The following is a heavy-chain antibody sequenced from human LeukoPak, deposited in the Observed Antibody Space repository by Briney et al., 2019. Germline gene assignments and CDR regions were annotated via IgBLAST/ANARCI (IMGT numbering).Heavy chain of an antibody. CDR2: ISYDGSNK. D-gene: IGHD2-2*01. J-gene: IGHJ4*02. Sequence: PGGSLRLSCAASGFTFSNAWMNWVRQAPGKGLEWVAVISYDGSNKYYADSVKGRFTISRDNAKNSLYLQMTSLRAEDTAVYYCAKGLPATLLDYWGQGTLVTVSS. CDR3: AKGLPATLLDY. V-gene: IGHV3-30*18. CDR1: GFTFSNAW.